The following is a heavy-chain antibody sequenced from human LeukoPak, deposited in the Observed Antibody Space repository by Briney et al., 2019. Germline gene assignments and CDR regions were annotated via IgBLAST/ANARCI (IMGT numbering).Heavy chain of an antibody. CDR2: ISSSSSYI. D-gene: IGHD2-15*01. CDR1: GFTFSSYS. J-gene: IGHJ4*02. CDR3: ASCSGGSCYLRRYFDY. Sequence: PGGSLRLSCAASGFTFSSYSMNWVRQAPGKGLEWVSSISSSSSYIYYADSVKGRFTISRDNAKNSLYLQMNSLRAEDTAVYYCASCSGGSCYLRRYFDYWGQGTLVTVSS. V-gene: IGHV3-21*01.